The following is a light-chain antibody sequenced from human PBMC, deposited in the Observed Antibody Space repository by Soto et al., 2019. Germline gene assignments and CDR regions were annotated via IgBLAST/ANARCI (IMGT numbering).Light chain of an antibody. Sequence: DIVLTQSPGTLSLSPGERATLSCRASQSVSSSYLAWYQQKPGQAPRLLIYGTSSRATGIPDRFSGSGSGTDFTLTITRLEPEDFAVYYCHQYGISPPRTFGQGTKVDIK. CDR1: QSVSSSY. CDR2: GTS. V-gene: IGKV3-20*01. CDR3: HQYGISPPRT. J-gene: IGKJ1*01.